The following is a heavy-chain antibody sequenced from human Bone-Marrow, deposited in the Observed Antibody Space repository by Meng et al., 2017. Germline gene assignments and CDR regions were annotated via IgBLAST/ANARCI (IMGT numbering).Heavy chain of an antibody. Sequence: GSLRLSCTVSGYSISSGYYWGWIRQPPGKGLEWIGSIYHSGSTYYNPSLKSRVTISVDTSKNQFSLKLSSVTAADTAVYYCARDLGYYYDSSGYYERGYWGQGTQVT. V-gene: IGHV4-38-2*02. D-gene: IGHD3-22*01. J-gene: IGHJ4*02. CDR2: IYHSGST. CDR3: ARDLGYYYDSSGYYERGY. CDR1: GYSISSGYY.